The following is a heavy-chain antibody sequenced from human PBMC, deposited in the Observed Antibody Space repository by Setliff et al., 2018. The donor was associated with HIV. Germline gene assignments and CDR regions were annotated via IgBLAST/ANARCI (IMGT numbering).Heavy chain of an antibody. J-gene: IGHJ4*02. V-gene: IGHV3-15*01. CDR1: GFTFSNAW. CDR3: NPGTRLVD. Sequence: GGSLRLSCAASGFTFSNAWMSWVRQAPGKGLEWVGRIKSKTDGGTTDYAAPVKGRFTISRDDSKNTLYLQMNSLKIEDTAVSSCNPGTRLVDWGQGALVTVSS. CDR2: IKSKTDGGTT. D-gene: IGHD2-21*01.